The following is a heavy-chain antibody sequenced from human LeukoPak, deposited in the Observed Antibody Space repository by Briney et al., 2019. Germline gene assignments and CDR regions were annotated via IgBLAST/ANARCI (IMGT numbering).Heavy chain of an antibody. CDR3: ARVTSYDFWSGYFDY. V-gene: IGHV4-39*07. Sequence: SETLSPTCTVSGGSISSSSYYWGWIRQPPGKGLEWIGSIYYSGSTNYNPSLKSRVTISVDTSKNQFSLKLSSVTAADTAVYYCARVTSYDFWSGYFDYWGQGTLVTVSS. D-gene: IGHD3-3*01. CDR2: IYYSGST. CDR1: GGSISSSSYY. J-gene: IGHJ4*02.